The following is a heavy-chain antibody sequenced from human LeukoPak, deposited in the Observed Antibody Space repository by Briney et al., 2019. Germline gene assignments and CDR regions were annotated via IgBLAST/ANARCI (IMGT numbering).Heavy chain of an antibody. J-gene: IGHJ4*02. V-gene: IGHV3-30*03. D-gene: IGHD1-26*01. CDR1: GFPFTDYV. CDR3: ARDPFLGGPDFLDY. Sequence: GGTLRLSCTVSGFPFTDYVIHWVRQAPGKGLEWVAVTSADESIKSYSDSVRGRFTISRENFKNILYLQMDSLGLEDTAVYFCARDPFLGGPDFLDYWGRGTLVTVSS. CDR2: TSADESIK.